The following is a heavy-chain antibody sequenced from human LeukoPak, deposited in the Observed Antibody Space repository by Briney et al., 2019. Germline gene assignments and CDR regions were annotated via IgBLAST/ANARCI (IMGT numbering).Heavy chain of an antibody. J-gene: IGHJ2*01. V-gene: IGHV3-11*04. CDR2: ISISGVTI. Sequence: GGSLRLSCAASGFTFRDYYMSWIRQAPGKGLEWVSYISISGVTIYYADSVKGRFTISRDNVKNSLYLQMNSLRAEDTAVYYCARDIGSYDLFDLWGRGTLVTVST. D-gene: IGHD3-16*01. CDR1: GFTFRDYY. CDR3: ARDIGSYDLFDL.